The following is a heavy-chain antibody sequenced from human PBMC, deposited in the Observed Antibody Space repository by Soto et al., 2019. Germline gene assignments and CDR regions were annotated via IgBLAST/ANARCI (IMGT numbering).Heavy chain of an antibody. Sequence: VQLLESGGGLIQPGGSLGLSCAASGFTFSYGIHWLRQAPGKGLEWVAYISYDSSNKFYGDSVKGRFTISRDNSKNTSFLQMNSLRAEDTAVYYCAKLVIGYCSGNTCDDYWGQEPWSPSP. D-gene: IGHD2-15*01. V-gene: IGHV3-30*18. J-gene: IGHJ4*01. CDR3: AKLVIGYCSGNTCDDY. CDR1: GFTFSYG. CDR2: ISYDSSNK.